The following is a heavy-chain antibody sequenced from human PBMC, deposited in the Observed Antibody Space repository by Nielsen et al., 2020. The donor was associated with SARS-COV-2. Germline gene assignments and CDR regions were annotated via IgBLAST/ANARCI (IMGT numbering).Heavy chain of an antibody. CDR3: AKMSPPGIAVGTAEYFQH. D-gene: IGHD6-19*01. CDR2: ISGSGGRT. Sequence: GGSLRLSCAASGVNSNNYWMHWVRQAPGKGLEWVSGISGSGGRTYYADSVKGRFTISRDKSKNTLSVLMNSLRAEDTAVYYCAKMSPPGIAVGTAEYFQHWGQGTLVTVSS. V-gene: IGHV3-23*01. CDR1: GVNSNNYW. J-gene: IGHJ1*01.